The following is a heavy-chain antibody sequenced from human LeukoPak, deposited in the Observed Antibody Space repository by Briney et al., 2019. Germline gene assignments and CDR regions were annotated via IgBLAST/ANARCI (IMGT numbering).Heavy chain of an antibody. J-gene: IGHJ4*02. D-gene: IGHD6-13*01. Sequence: GGSLRLSCAASGFTFSSYGMHWVRQAPGKGLEWVAVISYDGSNKYYADSVKGRFTISRDNSKNTLYLQMNSLRAEDTAVYYCAKVARIAAAEYWGQGTLVTVSS. CDR3: AKVARIAAAEY. V-gene: IGHV3-30*18. CDR2: ISYDGSNK. CDR1: GFTFSSYG.